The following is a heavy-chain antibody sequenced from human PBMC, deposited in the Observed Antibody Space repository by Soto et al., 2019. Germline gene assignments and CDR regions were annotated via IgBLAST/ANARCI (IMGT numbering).Heavy chain of an antibody. V-gene: IGHV3-30*03. CDR2: ISYDGSRK. CDR1: GLTFSTYG. CDR3: AREWGGMDV. Sequence: QVQLVESGGGGVQPGRSLRPSCAASGLTFSTYGMQWVRQAPGKGLEWVAVISYDGSRKYFGDSVKGRFTVARDKSKNTLFLQIISPSPDDTAVYYCAREWGGMDVWGQGTTVIVSS. D-gene: IGHD3-16*01. J-gene: IGHJ6*02.